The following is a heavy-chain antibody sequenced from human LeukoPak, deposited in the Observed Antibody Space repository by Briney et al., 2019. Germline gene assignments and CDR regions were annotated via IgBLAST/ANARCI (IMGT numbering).Heavy chain of an antibody. CDR2: ISNDGSNK. CDR3: AKQADRDSGLYNYYMDL. D-gene: IGHD4/OR15-4a*01. CDR1: GFTFSTYA. Sequence: GGSLGLSCAASGFTFSTYAMHWVRQAPGKGLEWVTVISNDGSNKYYVDSVKGRFTISRDNAKNSLSLQMNDLTVEDTAVYYCAKQADRDSGLYNYYMDLWGEGTAVT. J-gene: IGHJ6*03. V-gene: IGHV3-30*18.